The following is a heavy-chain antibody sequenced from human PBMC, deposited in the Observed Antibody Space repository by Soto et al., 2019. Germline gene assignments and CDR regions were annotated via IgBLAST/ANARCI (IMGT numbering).Heavy chain of an antibody. CDR1: GGTFSNYA. Sequence: QVQLGQSGAEVKEPGSSVTVSCKASGGTFSNYAISWVRQAPGQGLEWMGGIIPMFGTASYAQKFQGRVTITADESPSTVYMELSSLRSEDTAVYYCARVLRQQLVTGYYYGLAVWGQGTTVTVSS. D-gene: IGHD6-13*01. V-gene: IGHV1-69*12. J-gene: IGHJ6*02. CDR2: IIPMFGTA. CDR3: ARVLRQQLVTGYYYGLAV.